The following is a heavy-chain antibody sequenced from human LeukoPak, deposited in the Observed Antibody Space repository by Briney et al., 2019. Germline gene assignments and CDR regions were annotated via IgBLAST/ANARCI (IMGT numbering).Heavy chain of an antibody. CDR3: ARDPSGMITFGGVIVIGPHFDY. CDR1: GFTFSSYA. V-gene: IGHV3-30-3*01. D-gene: IGHD3-16*02. J-gene: IGHJ4*02. Sequence: GGSLRLSCAASGFTFSSYAMHWVRQAPGKGLEWVAVMSYDGSNKYYADSVKGRFTISRDNSKNTLYLQMNSLRAEDTAVYYCARDPSGMITFGGVIVIGPHFDYWGQGTLVTVSS. CDR2: MSYDGSNK.